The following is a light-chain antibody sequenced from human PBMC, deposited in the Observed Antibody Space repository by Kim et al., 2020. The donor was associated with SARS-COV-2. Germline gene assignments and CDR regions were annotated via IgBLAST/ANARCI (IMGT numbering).Light chain of an antibody. CDR1: SSNIGAGYD. CDR2: GNS. J-gene: IGLJ3*02. CDR3: QSYDSSLSGV. V-gene: IGLV1-40*01. Sequence: GQGVTISCTGRSSNIGAGYDVHWYQQLPGTAPKLLIYGNSNRPSGVPDRFSGSKSGTAASLAITVLQAEDEADYYGQSYDSSLSGVFGGGTQLTVL.